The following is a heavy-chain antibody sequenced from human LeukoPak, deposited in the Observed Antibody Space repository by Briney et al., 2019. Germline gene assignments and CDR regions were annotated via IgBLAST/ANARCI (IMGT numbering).Heavy chain of an antibody. CDR2: IYYSGST. Sequence: PSETLSLTCTVSGGSISRYYWNWIRQPPGKGLEWIGYIYYSGSTSYNPSLKSRVTISVDTSKNQFSLKLSSVTAADTAVYYCARDGWELPFNYWGQGTLVTVSS. CDR1: GGSISRYY. D-gene: IGHD1-26*01. CDR3: ARDGWELPFNY. J-gene: IGHJ4*02. V-gene: IGHV4-59*01.